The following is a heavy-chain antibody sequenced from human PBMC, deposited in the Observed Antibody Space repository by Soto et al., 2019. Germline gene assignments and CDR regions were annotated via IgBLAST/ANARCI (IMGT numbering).Heavy chain of an antibody. CDR2: INHSGST. J-gene: IGHJ5*02. D-gene: IGHD3-9*01. CDR3: ARADYDILTAHGPNWFDP. Sequence: PSENLSLTCAVYGGSFSGYYWSWIRQPPGKGLEWIGEINHSGSTNYNPSLKSRVTISVDTSKNQFSLKLSSVTAADTAVYYCARADYDILTAHGPNWFDPWGQGTLVTVSS. V-gene: IGHV4-34*01. CDR1: GGSFSGYY.